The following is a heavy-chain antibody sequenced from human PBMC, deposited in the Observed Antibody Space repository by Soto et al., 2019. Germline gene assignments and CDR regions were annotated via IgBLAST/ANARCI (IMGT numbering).Heavy chain of an antibody. J-gene: IGHJ4*02. Sequence: ASVKVSCKASGYTFTSYGISWVRQAPGQGLEWMGWISAYNGNTNYAQKLQGRVTMTTDTSTSTVYMELRSLRSDDTAVYYCARAYTVAGLDYWGQGTLVTVSS. CDR1: GYTFTSYG. D-gene: IGHD6-19*01. CDR3: ARAYTVAGLDY. CDR2: ISAYNGNT. V-gene: IGHV1-18*04.